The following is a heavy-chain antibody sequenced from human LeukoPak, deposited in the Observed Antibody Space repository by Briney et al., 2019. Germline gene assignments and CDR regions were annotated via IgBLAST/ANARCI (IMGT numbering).Heavy chain of an antibody. CDR2: IFYNGET. D-gene: IGHD6-19*01. CDR3: ARDGGQGSGWSTIDY. V-gene: IGHV4-61*01. Sequence: TSETLSLTCTVSGGSVSSGSYFWSWIRQPPGKGLEWIGYIFYNGETNYNPSLKSRLTLSVDASKNQFSLKLSSVTAADTAVYYCARDGGQGSGWSTIDYWGQGTLVTVSS. J-gene: IGHJ4*02. CDR1: GGSVSSGSYF.